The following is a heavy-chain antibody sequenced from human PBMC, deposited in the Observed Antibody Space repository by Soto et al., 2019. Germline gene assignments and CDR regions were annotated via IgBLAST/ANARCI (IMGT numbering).Heavy chain of an antibody. V-gene: IGHV3-23*01. CDR2: ITSRGDNT. CDR3: AKGGIGLSGLSD. D-gene: IGHD3-9*01. J-gene: IGHJ4*02. Sequence: PGGSLRLSCAASGFTFSSDAMSWVRQSLGEGLEWVSSITSRGDNTYHADSVKGRFTISRDNSKNTLYLQMNSLRVEDTALYFCAKGGIGLSGLSDWSQGTLVTVSS. CDR1: GFTFSSDA.